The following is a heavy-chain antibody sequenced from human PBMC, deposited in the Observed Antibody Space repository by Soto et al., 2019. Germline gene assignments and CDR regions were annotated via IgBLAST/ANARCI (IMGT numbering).Heavy chain of an antibody. CDR1: GDSIRKAY. Sequence: LSSTASGDSIRKAYWSGMRKPPGKGLEWIGFIFHSGNAKYNPSLKSRVTISVDTSKNQFSLSLDSVTAADTAVYFCARDHAPTLPFDFWGQGTLVTVSS. CDR3: ARDHAPTLPFDF. CDR2: IFHSGNA. D-gene: IGHD2-2*01. J-gene: IGHJ4*01. V-gene: IGHV4-59*01.